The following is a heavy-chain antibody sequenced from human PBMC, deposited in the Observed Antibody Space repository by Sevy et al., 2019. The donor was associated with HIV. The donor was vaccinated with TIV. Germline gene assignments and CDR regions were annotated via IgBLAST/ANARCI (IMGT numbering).Heavy chain of an antibody. J-gene: IGHJ3*02. CDR2: ISGISNYI. CDR3: ARRGLSTMYDAFDI. V-gene: IGHV3-21*01. Sequence: GRSLRLSCAASGFTFNNYLMNWVRQAPGKGLEWVSSISGISNYIYYADSVKGRFTITRDNAKNSLYLQMNSLRAEDTAVYYCARRGLSTMYDAFDIWGQGTMVTVSS. CDR1: GFTFNNYL. D-gene: IGHD5-12*01.